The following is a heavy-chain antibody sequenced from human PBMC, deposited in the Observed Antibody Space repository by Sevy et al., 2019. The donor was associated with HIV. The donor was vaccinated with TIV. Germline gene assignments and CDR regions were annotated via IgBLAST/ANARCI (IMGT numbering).Heavy chain of an antibody. CDR1: GFTFSNTW. V-gene: IGHV3-15*01. CDR2: IKSKNDGGTT. Sequence: GGSLRLSCAASGFTFSNTWMSWVRQAPGKGLELVGRIKSKNDGGTTDYAAPVIGRFTISRDDSKSTLYLRMNSLKIEDTAVYYCTTMCWHGGFDIWGQGTMVTVSS. CDR3: TTMCWHGGFDI. J-gene: IGHJ3*02. D-gene: IGHD4-17*01.